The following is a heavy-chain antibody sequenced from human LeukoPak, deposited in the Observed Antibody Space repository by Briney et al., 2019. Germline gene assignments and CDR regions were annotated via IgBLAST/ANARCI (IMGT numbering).Heavy chain of an antibody. CDR1: GFTFSTYS. CDR3: AKIPLGGHWGDFDY. J-gene: IGHJ4*02. Sequence: GGSLRLSCAASGFTFSTYSMSWVRQAPGKGLEWVSGISGSGGSTYYADSVKGRFTISSDNSQNTLYRQMNSLRGEDTAVYYCAKIPLGGHWGDFDYWGQGTLVTVSS. V-gene: IGHV3-23*01. CDR2: ISGSGGST. D-gene: IGHD7-27*01.